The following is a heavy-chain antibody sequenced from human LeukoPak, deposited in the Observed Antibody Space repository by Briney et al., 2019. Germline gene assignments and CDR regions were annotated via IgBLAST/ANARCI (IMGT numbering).Heavy chain of an antibody. CDR2: INHSGST. Sequence: SETLSLTCAVYGGSFSGYYWSWIRQPPGKGLEWIGEINHSGSTNYNPSLKSRVTISVDTSKNQFSLKLSSVTAADTAVCYCARGHGVKYSSGWYNYWGQGTLVTVSS. D-gene: IGHD6-19*01. J-gene: IGHJ4*02. CDR3: ARGHGVKYSSGWYNY. CDR1: GGSFSGYY. V-gene: IGHV4-34*01.